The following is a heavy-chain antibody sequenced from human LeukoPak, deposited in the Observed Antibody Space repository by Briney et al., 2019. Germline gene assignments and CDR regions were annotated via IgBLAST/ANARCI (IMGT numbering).Heavy chain of an antibody. V-gene: IGHV3-30*04. D-gene: IGHD4-17*01. CDR2: ISYDGSNK. CDR3: AIVSTTTRATVTYGATAYFDY. CDR1: GFTFSSYA. J-gene: IGHJ4*02. Sequence: GRSLRLSCAASGFTFSSYAMHWVRQAPGKGLEWVAVISYDGSNKYYADSVKGRFTISRDNSKNTLYLQMNSLRAEDTAVYYCAIVSTTTRATVTYGATAYFDYWGQGTLVTVSS.